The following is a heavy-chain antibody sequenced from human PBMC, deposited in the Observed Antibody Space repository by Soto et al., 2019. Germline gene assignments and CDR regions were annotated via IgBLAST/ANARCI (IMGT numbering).Heavy chain of an antibody. CDR3: AKDRTALRYFESPFHY. D-gene: IGHD3-9*01. CDR1: GFTFSDYY. Sequence: GGSLRLSCAASGFTFSDYYMSWIRQAPGKVLEWVSAIDSGGSTYYADSVKGRFTISRDNSKNTLYLQMNSLRAEDTAVYYCAKDRTALRYFESPFHYWGQGTQVTVSS. V-gene: IGHV3-53*01. CDR2: IDSGGST. J-gene: IGHJ4*02.